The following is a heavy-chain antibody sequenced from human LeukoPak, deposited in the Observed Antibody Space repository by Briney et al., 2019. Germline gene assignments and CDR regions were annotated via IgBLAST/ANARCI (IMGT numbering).Heavy chain of an antibody. V-gene: IGHV3-21*01. CDR1: GFTFSSYW. CDR3: AREDIVVVPAAGSFDY. CDR2: ISSSSSYI. D-gene: IGHD2-2*01. J-gene: IGHJ4*02. Sequence: GGSLRLSCAASGFTFSSYWMHWVRQAPGKGLEWVSSISSSSSYIYYADSVKGRFTISRDNAKNSLYLQMNSLRAEDTAVYYCAREDIVVVPAAGSFDYWGQGTLVTVSS.